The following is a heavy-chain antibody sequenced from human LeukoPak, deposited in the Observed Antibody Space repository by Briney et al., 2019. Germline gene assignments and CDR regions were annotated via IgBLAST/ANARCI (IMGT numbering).Heavy chain of an antibody. CDR3: ARDLYYYDSSGLAVCYAFDI. Sequence: PSETLSLTCAVYGESFSGYYWSWIRQPPGKGLEWIGEINHSGSTNYNPSLKSRVTISVDTAKNQFSLKLSSVTAADTAVYYCARDLYYYDSSGLAVCYAFDIWGQGTMVTVSS. J-gene: IGHJ3*02. CDR1: GESFSGYY. CDR2: INHSGST. D-gene: IGHD3-22*01. V-gene: IGHV4-34*01.